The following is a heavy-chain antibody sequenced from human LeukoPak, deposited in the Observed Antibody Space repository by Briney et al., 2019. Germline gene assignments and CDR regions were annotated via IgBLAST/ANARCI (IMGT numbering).Heavy chain of an antibody. D-gene: IGHD2-21*02. CDR1: GGSISSYY. Sequence: IPSETLSLTCTVSGGSISSYYWSWIRQPPGKGLEWIGYIYYSGSTNYNPSLKSRVTISVDTSKNQFSLKLSSVTAADTAVYYCARRLGGNCGGDCAYFFYLGQGTLVTVSS. CDR3: ARRLGGNCGGDCAYFFY. V-gene: IGHV4-59*01. J-gene: IGHJ4*02. CDR2: IYYSGST.